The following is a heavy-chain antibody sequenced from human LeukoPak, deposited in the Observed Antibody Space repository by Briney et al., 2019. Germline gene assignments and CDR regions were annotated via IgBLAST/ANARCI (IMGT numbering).Heavy chain of an antibody. CDR2: ISSSSTYK. V-gene: IGHV3-21*01. CDR1: GFTFSSYS. D-gene: IGHD1-1*01. J-gene: IGHJ4*02. CDR3: ARGAGTSYFDY. Sequence: GGSLRLSCAASGFTFSSYSMNWARQVSGKGLEWVSYISSSSTYKNYADSLKGRFTISRDNAKNSLYLQMNSLRAEDTAVYYCARGAGTSYFDYWGQGTLVTVSS.